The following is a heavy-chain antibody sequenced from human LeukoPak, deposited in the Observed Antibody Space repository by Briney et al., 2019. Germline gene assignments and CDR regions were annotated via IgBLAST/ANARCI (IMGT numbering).Heavy chain of an antibody. J-gene: IGHJ6*02. CDR3: ARGYCSSTSCYYYGMDV. CDR2: IYYSGST. Sequence: PSETLSLTCTVSGGSISSGGYYWSWIRQHPGKGLEWIGYIYYSGSTYYNPSLKSRVTISVDTSKNQFSLKLSSVTAADTAVYYCARGYCSSTSCYYYGMDVWGQGTTVTVSS. V-gene: IGHV4-31*03. CDR1: GGSISSGGYY. D-gene: IGHD2-2*01.